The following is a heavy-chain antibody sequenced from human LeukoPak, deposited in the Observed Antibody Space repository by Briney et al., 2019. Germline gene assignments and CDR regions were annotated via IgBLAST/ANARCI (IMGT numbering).Heavy chain of an antibody. J-gene: IGHJ4*02. CDR2: INHSGST. CDR1: GGSFSGYY. Sequence: ASETLSLTCAVYGGSFSGYYWSWIRQPPGKGLEWIGEINHSGSTNYNPSLKSRVTISVDTSKNQLSLKLSSVTAADTAVYYCARGKRAAAYPYYWGQGTLVTVSS. CDR3: ARGKRAAAYPYY. D-gene: IGHD6-13*01. V-gene: IGHV4-34*01.